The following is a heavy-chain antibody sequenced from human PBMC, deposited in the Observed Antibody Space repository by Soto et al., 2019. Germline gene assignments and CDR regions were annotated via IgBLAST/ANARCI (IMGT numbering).Heavy chain of an antibody. Sequence: AVGSLRLSCAASGFTFSSYGMHWVRQAPGKGLEWVAVIWYDGSNKYYADSVKGRFTISRDNSKNTLYLQMNSLRAEDTAVYYCATDWYDFWSGYYPFYYYYGMDVWGQGTTVTVSS. CDR3: ATDWYDFWSGYYPFYYYYGMDV. V-gene: IGHV3-33*01. CDR2: IWYDGSNK. D-gene: IGHD3-3*01. J-gene: IGHJ6*02. CDR1: GFTFSSYG.